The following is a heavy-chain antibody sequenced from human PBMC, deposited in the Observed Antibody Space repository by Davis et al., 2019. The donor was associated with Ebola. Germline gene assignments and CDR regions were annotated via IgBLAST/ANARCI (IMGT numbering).Heavy chain of an antibody. CDR3: ARSHYDSSGYETFDY. V-gene: IGHV3-48*04. CDR2: ITNSGGTI. D-gene: IGHD3-22*01. Sequence: GESLKISCAASGFTFSSYSMSWVRQGPGRGLEWVSYITNSGGTISYADSVKGRFTISRDNAKNSLYLQMNSLRAEDTALYYCARSHYDSSGYETFDYWGQGTLVTVSS. J-gene: IGHJ4*02. CDR1: GFTFSSYS.